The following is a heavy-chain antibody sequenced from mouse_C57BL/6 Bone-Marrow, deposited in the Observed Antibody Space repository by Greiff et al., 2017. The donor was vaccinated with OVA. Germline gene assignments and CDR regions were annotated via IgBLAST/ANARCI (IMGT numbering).Heavy chain of an antibody. D-gene: IGHD3-2*01. CDR2: ISGGGGNT. CDR3: ARTGRRDYFDY. J-gene: IGHJ2*01. CDR1: GFTFSSYT. Sequence: EVQLVESGAGLVKPGGSLKLSCAASGFTFSSYTMSWVRQTPGKRLEWVATISGGGGNTYYPDSVKGRFTISRDTAKNTLYLQMSSLRSEDTALYYCARTGRRDYFDYWGRGTTLTVSS. V-gene: IGHV5-9*01.